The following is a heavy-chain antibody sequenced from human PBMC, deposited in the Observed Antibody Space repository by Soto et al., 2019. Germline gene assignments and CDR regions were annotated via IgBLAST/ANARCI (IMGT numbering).Heavy chain of an antibody. D-gene: IGHD6-19*01. CDR1: GYSFTSYY. V-gene: IGHV1-2*02. CDR3: ARMYSSGSYYFDY. Sequence: VSVKVSCKASGYSFTSYYMHWVRQAPGQGLEWMGWINPNSGGTNYAQKFQGRVTMTRDTSISTAYMELSRLRSDDTAVYYCARMYSSGSYYFDYWGQGTLVTVSS. J-gene: IGHJ4*02. CDR2: INPNSGGT.